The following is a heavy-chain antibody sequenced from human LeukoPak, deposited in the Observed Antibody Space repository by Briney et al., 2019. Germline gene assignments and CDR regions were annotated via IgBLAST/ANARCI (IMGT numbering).Heavy chain of an antibody. D-gene: IGHD6-19*01. J-gene: IGHJ4*02. CDR3: AKTSSGWYGDYFDY. CDR2: ISGSGYST. CDR1: GFTFSHYG. V-gene: IGHV3-23*01. Sequence: GGSLRLSCAASGFTFSHYGMSWVRQAPGKGLEWVSAISGSGYSTYHADSVKGRFTISRDNSKNTLYLQMNSLRAEDTAVYYCAKTSSGWYGDYFDYWGQGTLVTVSS.